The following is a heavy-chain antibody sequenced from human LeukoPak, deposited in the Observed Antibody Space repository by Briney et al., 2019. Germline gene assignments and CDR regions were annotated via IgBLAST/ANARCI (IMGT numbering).Heavy chain of an antibody. CDR3: ARESPNGGEFDY. Sequence: GRSLRLSCAASGFTFSSYAMHWVRQAPGKGLEWVAVISYDGSNKYYADSVKGRFTISRDNSKNTLYLQMNSLRAEDTAVYYCARESPNGGEFDYWGQGTLVTVSS. CDR1: GFTFSSYA. J-gene: IGHJ4*02. CDR2: ISYDGSNK. V-gene: IGHV3-30-3*01. D-gene: IGHD2-21*01.